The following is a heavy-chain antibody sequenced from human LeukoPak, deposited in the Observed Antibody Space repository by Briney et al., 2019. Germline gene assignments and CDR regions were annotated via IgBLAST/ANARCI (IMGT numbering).Heavy chain of an antibody. CDR1: GVSISSYY. CDR3: ARDGADYYGSGSYSPY. V-gene: IGHV4-4*07. CDR2: IYTSGST. J-gene: IGHJ4*02. D-gene: IGHD3-10*01. Sequence: PSETLSLTCTVSGVSISSYYWSWLRQPAGKGLEWIVRIYTSGSTNYNPSLKSRVTMSVDTSKNQFSLKLSSVTAADTAVYYCARDGADYYGSGSYSPYWGQGTLVTVSS.